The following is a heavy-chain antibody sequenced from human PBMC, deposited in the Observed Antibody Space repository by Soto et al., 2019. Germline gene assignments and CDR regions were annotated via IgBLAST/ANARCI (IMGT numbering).Heavy chain of an antibody. V-gene: IGHV1-18*01. CDR1: GYTFTSYG. D-gene: IGHD6-13*01. CDR2: ISAYNGNT. J-gene: IGHJ4*02. CDR3: ARGASSSWTSLDY. Sequence: ASVKVSCKTSGYTFTSYGISWVRQAPGQGLEWMGWISAYNGNTNYAQKPQGRVTITRDTSASTAYMDLSSLTSDDTAVYYCARGASSSWTSLDYWGQGTLVTVSS.